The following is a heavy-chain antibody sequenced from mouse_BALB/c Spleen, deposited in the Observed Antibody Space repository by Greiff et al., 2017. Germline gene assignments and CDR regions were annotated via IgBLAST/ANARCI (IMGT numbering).Heavy chain of an antibody. CDR2: ISSGGSYT. D-gene: IGHD2-4*01. CDR3: ARVPYDYDGFAY. J-gene: IGHJ3*01. CDR1: GFTFSSYA. V-gene: IGHV5-9-4*01. Sequence: EVMLVESGGGLVKPGGSLKLSCAASGFTFSSYAMSWVRQSPEKRLEWVAEISSGGSYTYYPDTVTGRFTISRDNAKNTLYLEMSSLRSEDTAMYYCARVPYDYDGFAYWGQGTLVTVSA.